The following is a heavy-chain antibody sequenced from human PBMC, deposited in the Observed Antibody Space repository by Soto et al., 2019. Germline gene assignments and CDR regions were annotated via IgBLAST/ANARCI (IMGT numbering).Heavy chain of an antibody. V-gene: IGHV3-23*01. CDR2: ISGSGGST. J-gene: IGHJ4*02. Sequence: EVQLLDSGGGLVQPGGSLRLSCAASGFTFSNYAMNWVRQAPGKGLDWVSAISGSGGSTYYADSVKGRFTISRDNSKNTLELQMSSLRAEDTAVYDCAKGPLGSGYDLAYWGQGTLVTVSS. D-gene: IGHD5-12*01. CDR3: AKGPLGSGYDLAY. CDR1: GFTFSNYA.